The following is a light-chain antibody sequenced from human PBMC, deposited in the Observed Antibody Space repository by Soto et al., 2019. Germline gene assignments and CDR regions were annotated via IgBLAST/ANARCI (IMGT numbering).Light chain of an antibody. CDR2: DVS. V-gene: IGLV2-14*01. CDR1: SSDVGGYNY. J-gene: IGLJ2*01. Sequence: QSALTQPASVSGSPGQSSTISCTGTSSDVGGYNYVSWYQQHPGKAPKLMIYDVSNRPSGVSNRFSGSKYGNTASLTISGLQDEDEADYYCSSYTSSSTLVVFGGGTNLTVL. CDR3: SSYTSSSTLVV.